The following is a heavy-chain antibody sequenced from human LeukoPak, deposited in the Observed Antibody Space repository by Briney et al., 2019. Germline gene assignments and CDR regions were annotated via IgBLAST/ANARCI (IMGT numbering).Heavy chain of an antibody. CDR3: ASTDYYDSSGYFDY. D-gene: IGHD3-22*01. J-gene: IGHJ4*02. V-gene: IGHV4-59*01. Sequence: SETLSLTCTVSGGSISSYYWSWIRQPPGKGLEWIGYIYYSGSTNYNPSLKSRVTISVDTPKNQFPLKLSSVTAADTAVYYCASTDYYDSSGYFDYWGQGTLVTVSS. CDR1: GGSISSYY. CDR2: IYYSGST.